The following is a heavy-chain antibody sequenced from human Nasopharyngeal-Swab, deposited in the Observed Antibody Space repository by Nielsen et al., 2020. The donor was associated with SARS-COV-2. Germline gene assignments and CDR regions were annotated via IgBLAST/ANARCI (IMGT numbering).Heavy chain of an antibody. Sequence: GGSLRLSCAASGFTFSGYAMHWVRQAPGKGLEWVAVVSYDGMKTYYGDSVKGRFTIFRDNSKNTLYLQMNSLRAEDTAVYYCAKDMGGSGRPDYWGQGTLVTVSS. CDR3: AKDMGGSGRPDY. D-gene: IGHD3-10*01. CDR1: GFTFSGYA. V-gene: IGHV3-30*07. CDR2: VSYDGMKT. J-gene: IGHJ4*02.